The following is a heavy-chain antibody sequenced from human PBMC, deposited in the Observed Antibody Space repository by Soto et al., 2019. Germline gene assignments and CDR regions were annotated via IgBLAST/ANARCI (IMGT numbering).Heavy chain of an antibody. CDR3: ARGQEGVVATH. J-gene: IGHJ1*01. CDR1: GGSLSGYY. D-gene: IGHD5-12*01. CDR2: IKDGGRT. Sequence: QVQLQQWGAGLLKPSETLSLNCAVNGGSLSGYYWSWIRQPPGKGLEWIGEIKDGGRTNYSPCLKSRATISSDTSNNQFSPRLYSVTAADTGVYSCARGQEGVVATHWDQGTLVTVSS. V-gene: IGHV4-34*01.